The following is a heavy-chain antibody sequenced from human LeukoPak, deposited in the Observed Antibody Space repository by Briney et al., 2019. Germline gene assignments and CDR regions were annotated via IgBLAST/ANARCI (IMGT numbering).Heavy chain of an antibody. CDR2: IIPIFGTA. D-gene: IGHD3-9*01. J-gene: IGHJ4*02. Sequence: GSSVKVSCKASGGTFSSYAISWVRQAPGQGLEWMGRIIPIFGTANYAQKFQGRVTITADKSRSTAYMELSSLRSEDTAVYYCARDSPSPNYDILTGHPYYFDYWGQGTLVTVSS. CDR3: ARDSPSPNYDILTGHPYYFDY. CDR1: GGTFSSYA. V-gene: IGHV1-69*06.